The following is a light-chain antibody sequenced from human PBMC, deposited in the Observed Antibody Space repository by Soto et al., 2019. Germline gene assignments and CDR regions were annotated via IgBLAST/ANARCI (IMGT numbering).Light chain of an antibody. V-gene: IGKV2-28*01. CDR2: LGS. J-gene: IGKJ1*01. Sequence: DIVVNQSPLSLPVSPGEPASISCRSSRSLLHSNGYNYLDWYLQKPGQSPQLLIYLGSNRASGVPDRFSGSGSGTDFTLKISRVEADDVGVYYCMQSVQAPWTFGQGTKVEIK. CDR1: RSLLHSNGYNY. CDR3: MQSVQAPWT.